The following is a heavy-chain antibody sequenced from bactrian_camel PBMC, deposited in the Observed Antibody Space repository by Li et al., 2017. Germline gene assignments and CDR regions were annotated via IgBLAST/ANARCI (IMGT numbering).Heavy chain of an antibody. V-gene: IGHV3S1*01. Sequence: QLVESGGGLVQPGGSLRLSCAASGFTFRNSIMSWVRQAPGKGLEWVSTIYEDGSLSYVADSVKGRFTISRDNTKNMLYLQMNRLEGEDTAMYYCAKDLRGLSSLGDTGTYWGKGTQVTVS. J-gene: IGHJ4*01. D-gene: IGHD7*01. CDR2: IYEDGSLS. CDR1: GFTFRNSI. CDR3: AKDLRGLSSLGDTGTY.